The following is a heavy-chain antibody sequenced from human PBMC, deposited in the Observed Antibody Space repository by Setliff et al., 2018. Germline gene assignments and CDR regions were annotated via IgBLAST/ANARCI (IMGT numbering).Heavy chain of an antibody. V-gene: IGHV4-61*02. CDR1: GGSIKSGSYY. CDR2: IYASGYT. J-gene: IGHJ4*02. CDR3: AGRGMSSSWFQGYFDY. Sequence: SETLSLTCTVSGGSIKSGSYYWSWIRQPAGKGLEWIGRIYASGYTNYNPSIKSRVTISVHTSKNQFSLKLSSVTAADTAVYYCAGRGMSSSWFQGYFDYWGQGTLVTVSS. D-gene: IGHD6-13*01.